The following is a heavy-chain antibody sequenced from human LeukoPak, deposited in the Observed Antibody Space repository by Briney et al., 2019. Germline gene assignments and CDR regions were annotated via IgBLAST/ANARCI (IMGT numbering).Heavy chain of an antibody. V-gene: IGHV3-33*01. J-gene: IGHJ6*02. Sequence: GGSLRLSCAASGFTFSSYGFHWVRQAPGKGLEWVALIWYDGSNKNYVDSVRGRFTISRDNSKNTVYLQMNSLRAEDTAVYYCARDYYGMDVWGQGTTVTVSS. CDR2: IWYDGSNK. CDR3: ARDYYGMDV. CDR1: GFTFSSYG.